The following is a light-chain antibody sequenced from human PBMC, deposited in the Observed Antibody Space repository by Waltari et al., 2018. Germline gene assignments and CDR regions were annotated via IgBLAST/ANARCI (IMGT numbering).Light chain of an antibody. CDR3: QNHERLPAT. CDR1: QNLGRY. J-gene: IGKJ1*01. Sequence: EIVLTQFPGTLSLSPGERATLSSRASQNLGRYLVCYQQKPGQAPRLLIYEASRRATGIPDRFSGSGSGTDFSLTISRLGPEDFAVYYCQNHERLPATFGQGTKVEIK. CDR2: EAS. V-gene: IGKV3-20*01.